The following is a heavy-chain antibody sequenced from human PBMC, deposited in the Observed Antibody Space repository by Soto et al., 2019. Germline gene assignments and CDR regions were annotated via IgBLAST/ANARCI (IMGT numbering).Heavy chain of an antibody. CDR2: IHPGDSDT. V-gene: IGHV5-51*01. CDR1: GYSFTTYW. J-gene: IGHJ3*02. CDR3: ARAFDYYDSSGHYLRAFDM. D-gene: IGHD3-22*01. Sequence: LGESLKISCKGSGYSFTTYWIGWVRQMPGKGLEWMGIIHPGDSDTRYSPSFQGQVTISADKSINTAYLQWSSLKASDTGMYYCARAFDYYDSSGHYLRAFDMWGQGTMVTVSS.